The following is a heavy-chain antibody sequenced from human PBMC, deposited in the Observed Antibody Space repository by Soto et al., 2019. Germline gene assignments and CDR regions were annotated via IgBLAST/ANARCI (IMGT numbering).Heavy chain of an antibody. CDR2: IYGSGGGI. Sequence: GGSLRLSCAASGFTFSRYAMMWVRQAPGKGVECVSGIYGSGGGIEYADSVKGRFTIYRDNSKNTVYLQMNSLRAEDTAVYYCARNTLLPRDIVVLPAAICDCWGQGTLVTVSS. CDR1: GFTFSRYA. J-gene: IGHJ4*02. D-gene: IGHD2-2*02. V-gene: IGHV3-23*01. CDR3: ARNTLLPRDIVVLPAAICDC.